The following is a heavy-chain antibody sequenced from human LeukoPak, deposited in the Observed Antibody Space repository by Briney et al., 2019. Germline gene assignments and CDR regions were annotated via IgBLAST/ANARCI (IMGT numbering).Heavy chain of an antibody. CDR1: GYTFSNYG. D-gene: IGHD2-2*01. V-gene: IGHV1-18*01. J-gene: IGHJ6*03. CDR2: IIAYNGNT. Sequence: ASVKVSCKASGYTFSNYGISWVRQAPGQGLEWMGWIIAYNGNTNYAQKFQGRITMTTDTSTSTAYMELRSLRSDDTAVYYCARMGQPIYYYYMDVWGKGTTVTVSS. CDR3: ARMGQPIYYYYMDV.